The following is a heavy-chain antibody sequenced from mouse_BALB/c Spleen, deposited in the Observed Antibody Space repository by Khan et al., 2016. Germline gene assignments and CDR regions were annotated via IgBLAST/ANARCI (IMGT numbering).Heavy chain of an antibody. V-gene: IGHV5-6-5*01. CDR2: ISTGDST. CDR3: AREDYGNYGDYFDY. D-gene: IGHD2-1*01. CDR1: GFTFRNYA. Sequence: EVELVESGGGLVKPGGSLKLSCAASGFTFRNYAMSWVRQTPEKRLEWVASISTGDSTYYGDSVKGRFTMSRDNARNILYLQMSSLRSEDTAMFYCAREDYGNYGDYFDYWGQGTTLTVSS. J-gene: IGHJ2*01.